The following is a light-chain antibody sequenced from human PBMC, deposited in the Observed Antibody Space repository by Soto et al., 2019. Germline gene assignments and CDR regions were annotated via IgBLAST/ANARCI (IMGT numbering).Light chain of an antibody. J-gene: IGKJ4*01. Sequence: DIVMTQSPVSLPVTPGEPASISCRSSQSLLHSHGYTYLDWYLQKPGQSPKVLIYMGSTRASGVPERFSCGESHTDITLKISEVETEAVGVYYCMQALQIPLTFGRGTKVEIK. CDR2: MGS. V-gene: IGKV2-28*01. CDR3: MQALQIPLT. CDR1: QSLLHSHGYTY.